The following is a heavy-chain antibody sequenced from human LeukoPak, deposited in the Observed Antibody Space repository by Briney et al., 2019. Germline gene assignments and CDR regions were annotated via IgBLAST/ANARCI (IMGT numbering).Heavy chain of an antibody. Sequence: SETLSLTCTVSGGSISSSSYYWGWIRQPPGKGLEWIGSTYYSGSTYYNPSLKSRVTISVDTSKNQFSLKLSSVTAADTAVYYCASGDYDFWSGYYTPFDYWGQGTLVTVSS. V-gene: IGHV4-39*01. CDR3: ASGDYDFWSGYYTPFDY. J-gene: IGHJ4*02. D-gene: IGHD3-3*01. CDR2: TYYSGST. CDR1: GGSISSSSYY.